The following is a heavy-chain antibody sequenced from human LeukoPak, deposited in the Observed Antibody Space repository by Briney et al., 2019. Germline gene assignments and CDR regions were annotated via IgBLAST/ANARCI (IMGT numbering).Heavy chain of an antibody. CDR1: GFTFDDYA. J-gene: IGHJ4*02. Sequence: GRSLRLSCAASGFTFDDYAMHWVRQAPGKGLEWVSGISWNSGSIGYADSMKGRFTISRDNAKNSLYLQMNGLRAEDTALYYCAKGRSGWYDTANDHWGQGTLVTVSS. D-gene: IGHD6-19*01. CDR2: ISWNSGSI. CDR3: AKGRSGWYDTANDH. V-gene: IGHV3-9*01.